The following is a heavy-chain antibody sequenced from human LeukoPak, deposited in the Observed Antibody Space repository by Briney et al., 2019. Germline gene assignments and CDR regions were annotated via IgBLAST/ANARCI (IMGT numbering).Heavy chain of an antibody. V-gene: IGHV3-23*01. J-gene: IGHJ4*02. CDR2: ISGSGGST. CDR3: ATDAYSGYYPYYFDY. Sequence: GGSLRLSCVASGFTFSSYAMSCVRQAPGKGLEWVSGISGSGGSTYYADSVKGRFTISRDNSKNTLYLQMNSLRAEDTAVYYCATDAYSGYYPYYFDYWGQGTLVTVSS. D-gene: IGHD3-22*01. CDR1: GFTFSSYA.